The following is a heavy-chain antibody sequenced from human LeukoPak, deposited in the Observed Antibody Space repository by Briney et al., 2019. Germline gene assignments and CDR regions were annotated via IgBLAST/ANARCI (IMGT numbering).Heavy chain of an antibody. D-gene: IGHD2-2*01. CDR1: GGSISSYY. J-gene: IGHJ4*02. V-gene: IGHV4-4*07. CDR3: ARKRGYCSSTSCSPFDY. CDR2: IYTSGST. Sequence: SETLSLTRTVSGGSISSYYWSWIRQPAGKGLEWIGRIYTSGSTNYNPSLKSRVTMSVDTSKNQFSLKLSSVTAADTAVYYGARKRGYCSSTSCSPFDYWGQGTLVTVSS.